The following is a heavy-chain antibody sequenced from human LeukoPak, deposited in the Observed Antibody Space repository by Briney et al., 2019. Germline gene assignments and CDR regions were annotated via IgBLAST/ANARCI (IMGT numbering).Heavy chain of an antibody. V-gene: IGHV4-59*01. CDR2: IYYSGST. CDR1: GGSISSYY. D-gene: IGHD4-17*01. CDR3: ARDYYGDFYFDY. Sequence: SETLSLTCTVSGGSISSYYWSWIRQPPGKGLEWIGYIYYSGSTNYNPPLKSRVTISVDTSKNQCSLKLSSVTAADTAVYYCARDYYGDFYFDYWGQGTLVTVSS. J-gene: IGHJ4*02.